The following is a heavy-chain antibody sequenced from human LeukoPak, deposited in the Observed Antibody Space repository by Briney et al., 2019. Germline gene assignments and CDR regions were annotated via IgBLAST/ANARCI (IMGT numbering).Heavy chain of an antibody. Sequence: GGSLRLSCAASVFPLSNFGMSWVRQAPGKGLEWVSGLSGSGGSTYYPDSVKGRFTISRDNSKNTLYLQMNSLRAEETAVYYCAKDLRICAGDCRDAFDIWGQGTTVIVSP. CDR3: AKDLRICAGDCRDAFDI. D-gene: IGHD2-21*02. CDR2: LSGSGGST. V-gene: IGHV3-23*01. J-gene: IGHJ3*02. CDR1: VFPLSNFG.